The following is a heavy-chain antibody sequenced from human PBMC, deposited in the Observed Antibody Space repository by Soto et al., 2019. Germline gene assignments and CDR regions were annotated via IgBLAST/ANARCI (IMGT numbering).Heavy chain of an antibody. Sequence: QVTLKESGPVLVKPTETLTLTCTVSGFSLSNARMGVSWIRQPPGKALEWLAHIFSNDEKSYSTSLKSSLTIPKDTAKSQVVLTMTNMDPVDTATYYCARILRDYGDYVDYWGQGTLVTVSS. V-gene: IGHV2-26*01. D-gene: IGHD4-17*01. J-gene: IGHJ4*02. CDR1: GFSLSNARMG. CDR3: ARILRDYGDYVDY. CDR2: IFSNDEK.